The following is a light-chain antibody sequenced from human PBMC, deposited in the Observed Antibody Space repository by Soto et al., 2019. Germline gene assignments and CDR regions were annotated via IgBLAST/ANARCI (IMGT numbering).Light chain of an antibody. CDR2: AAF. V-gene: IGKV1-39*01. CDR3: QQSYSTLLT. J-gene: IGKJ4*01. Sequence: DIQMTQSPSSLSASVGDRVTITCRAGQSISSYLNWYQQKPGKAPKLLIYAAFSLQSGVPSRFSASGTGTDFTLTISNLQPEDSATYYCQQSYSTLLTFGGGTKVDIK. CDR1: QSISSY.